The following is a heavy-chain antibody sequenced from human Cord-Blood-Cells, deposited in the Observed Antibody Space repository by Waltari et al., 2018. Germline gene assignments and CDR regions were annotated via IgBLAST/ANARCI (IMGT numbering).Heavy chain of an antibody. J-gene: IGHJ4*02. CDR1: GGTFSSYA. D-gene: IGHD2-2*02. CDR2: VIPILITA. Sequence: QVQLVQSGAEVKKPGSSVKVSCKASGGTFSSYAISWVRQAPGQGLEWMGGVIPILITANYAQKFKGRVTITADESTSTAYMELSSLRSEDTAVYYCARSSGYCSSTSCYKEFDYWGQGTLVTVSS. CDR3: ARSSGYCSSTSCYKEFDY. V-gene: IGHV1-69*01.